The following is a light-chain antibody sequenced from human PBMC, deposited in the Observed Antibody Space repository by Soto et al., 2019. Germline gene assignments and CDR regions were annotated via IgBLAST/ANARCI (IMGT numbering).Light chain of an antibody. V-gene: IGKV3-11*01. J-gene: IGKJ5*01. Sequence: VLTQSPATLSLSPGERATLSCRASESVSTNLAWYQQRPGLPPRLLIYDASIRATGIPDRFSGSGSGTDFILTISSLEPEDFAVYYCQQSSNWPPEITFGQGTRLEI. CDR2: DAS. CDR1: ESVSTN. CDR3: QQSSNWPPEIT.